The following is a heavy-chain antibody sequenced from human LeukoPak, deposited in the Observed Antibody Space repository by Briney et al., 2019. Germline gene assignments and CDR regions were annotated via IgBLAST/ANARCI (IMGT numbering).Heavy chain of an antibody. J-gene: IGHJ1*01. V-gene: IGHV4-34*01. D-gene: IGHD3-10*01. Sequence: SETLSLTCAVYGGSFSGYYWSWIRQPLGKGLEWIGEINHSGSTNYNPSLKSRVTISVDTSKNQFSLKLSSVTAADTAVYYCARPTYYYGSGSYYRYFQHWGQGTLVTVSS. CDR1: GGSFSGYY. CDR3: ARPTYYYGSGSYYRYFQH. CDR2: INHSGST.